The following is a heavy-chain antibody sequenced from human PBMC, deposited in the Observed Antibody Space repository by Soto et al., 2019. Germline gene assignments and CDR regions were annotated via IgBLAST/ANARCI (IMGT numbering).Heavy chain of an antibody. CDR1: GGSINTYY. CDR2: IYYSGTT. Sequence: PSETLSLTCTVSGGSINTYYWSWIRQPPGKGLEWVGSIYYSGTTYYNPSLKSRISISIDKSKNQFSLKLSSVTAADTAVYYCARVFSGGGDYYYYGMDLWGQGSTVTVSS. CDR3: ARVFSGGGDYYYYGMDL. D-gene: IGHD6-19*01. V-gene: IGHV4-59*01. J-gene: IGHJ6*02.